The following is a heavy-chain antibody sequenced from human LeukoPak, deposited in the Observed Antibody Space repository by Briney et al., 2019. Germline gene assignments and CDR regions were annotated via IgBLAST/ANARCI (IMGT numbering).Heavy chain of an antibody. CDR1: GFTFSTCA. CDR2: ISASGGRT. D-gene: IGHD6-19*01. V-gene: IGHV3-23*01. Sequence: GGSLRLSCAASGFTFSTCAMTWVRQAPGKGLEWVSGISASGGRTYYADSVRGRFTISRDNSKNTLYLQMNSLRAEGTAVYYCAKSVKSGYTSGDFDYWGQGTLVTVSS. J-gene: IGHJ4*02. CDR3: AKSVKSGYTSGDFDY.